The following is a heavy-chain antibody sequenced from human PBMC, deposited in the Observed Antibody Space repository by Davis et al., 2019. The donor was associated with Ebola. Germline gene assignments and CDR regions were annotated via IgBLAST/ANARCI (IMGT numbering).Heavy chain of an antibody. CDR2: IYSGGST. Sequence: GESLKISCAVSDIIFNSYAMSWVRQAPGKGLEWVSVIYSGGSTYYADSVKGRFTISRDNSKNTLYLQMNSLRAEDTAVYYCHTSAAGTFGSDYWGQGTLVTVSS. D-gene: IGHD6-13*01. V-gene: IGHV3-23*03. J-gene: IGHJ4*02. CDR1: DIIFNSYA. CDR3: HTSAAGTFGSDY.